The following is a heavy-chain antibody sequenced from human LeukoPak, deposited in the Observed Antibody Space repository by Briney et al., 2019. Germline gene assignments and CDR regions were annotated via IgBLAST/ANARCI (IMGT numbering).Heavy chain of an antibody. J-gene: IGHJ4*02. CDR1: GFTFSSYG. CDR2: IKEDGSEK. D-gene: IGHD1-1*01. V-gene: IGHV3-7*01. CDR3: ARGGTWSFDY. Sequence: GGSLRLSCAASGFTFSSYGMHWVRQAPGKGLEWVANIKEDGSEKYYVDSVRGRFTISRDNAKNSLYLQMNSLRAEDTAVYFCARGGTWSFDYWGQGTLVTVSS.